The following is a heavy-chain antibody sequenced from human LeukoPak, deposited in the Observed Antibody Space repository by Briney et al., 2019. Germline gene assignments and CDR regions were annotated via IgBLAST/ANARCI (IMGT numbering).Heavy chain of an antibody. CDR1: GFTFSDYY. CDR2: ISSSRSYK. V-gene: IGHV3-11*06. Sequence: GGSLRLSCAASGFTFSDYYMRWIRQAPGKGLEWVSYISSSRSYKNYADSVKGRFTISRDNAKNSLYLQMNSLRAEDTAVYYCARASREGAGSYYPSYYYYGMHVWGKGTTVTVSS. CDR3: ARASREGAGSYYPSYYYYGMHV. J-gene: IGHJ6*04. D-gene: IGHD3-10*01.